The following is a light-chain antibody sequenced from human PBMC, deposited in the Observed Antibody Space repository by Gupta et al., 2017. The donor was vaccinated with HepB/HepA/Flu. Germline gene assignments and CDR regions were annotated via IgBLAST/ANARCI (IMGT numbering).Light chain of an antibody. CDR1: QSLVNSNGRTY. J-gene: IGKJ5*01. V-gene: IGKV2-28*01. CDR2: GVS. Sequence: DIVMTQTPFSLPVTPGQPASISCRSSQSLVNSNGRTYLDWYRQRPGQPPRLLIYGVSKRYTGVPDRFSGSGSGTDFTLKISGVEVEDVGIYYCMQPTEPPVTFGQGTRMEI. CDR3: MQPTEPPVT.